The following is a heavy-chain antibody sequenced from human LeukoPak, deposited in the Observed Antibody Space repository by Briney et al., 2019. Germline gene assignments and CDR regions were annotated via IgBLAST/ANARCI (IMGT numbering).Heavy chain of an antibody. CDR3: ARAEGSGSSFDY. D-gene: IGHD3-10*01. CDR2: ISSNGGYI. V-gene: IGHV3-21*01. CDR1: GFSFSRYT. Sequence: GGSLRLSCAASGFSFSRYTMDWVRQAPGKGLEWVSSISSNGGYIYYADSVKGRFTISRDNAKNSLYLQMNSLRVEDTAVYYCARAEGSGSSFDYWGQGTLVTVSS. J-gene: IGHJ4*02.